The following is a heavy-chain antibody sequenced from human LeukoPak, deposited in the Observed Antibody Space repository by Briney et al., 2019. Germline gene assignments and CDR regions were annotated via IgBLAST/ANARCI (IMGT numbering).Heavy chain of an antibody. Sequence: GASLLISCKGSGYTFTSYWIGWVRQLPGKGLEWMGIIHPGDSDIRYSPSFQGQVTISADTSITTAYLQWNSLKASDTAMYYCARLGVGATRNYYYYYDMDVWGQGTTVTVSS. CDR3: ARLGVGATRNYYYYYDMDV. J-gene: IGHJ6*02. CDR2: IHPGDSDI. V-gene: IGHV5-51*01. D-gene: IGHD1-26*01. CDR1: GYTFTSYW.